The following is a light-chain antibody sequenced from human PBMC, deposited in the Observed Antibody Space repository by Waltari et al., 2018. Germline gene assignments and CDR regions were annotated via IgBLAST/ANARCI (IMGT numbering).Light chain of an antibody. V-gene: IGLV2-14*01. CDR3: SSYTSSSTL. CDR1: SSDVGGNYV. Sequence: QSALTQPASVSGSPGQSITIPCPGPSSDVGGNYVVSWYQQHPGKAPKLMIYDVSKRPSGVSNRFSGSKSGNTASLTISGLQAEDEADYYCSSYTSSSTLFGTGTKVTVL. J-gene: IGLJ1*01. CDR2: DVS.